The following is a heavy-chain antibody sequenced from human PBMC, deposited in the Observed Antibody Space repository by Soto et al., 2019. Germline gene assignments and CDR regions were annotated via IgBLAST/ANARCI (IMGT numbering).Heavy chain of an antibody. CDR2: IYYSGST. V-gene: IGHV4-59*08. CDR3: ARYCSSTSCYALWYFDL. Sequence: QVQLQESGPGLVKPSETLSLTCTVSGGSISSYYWSWIRQPPGKGLEWIGYIYYSGSTNYNPTLKSRVTLPVDTSRNQFSPKLSSVTAADTAVYYCARYCSSTSCYALWYFDLWGRGTLVTVSS. CDR1: GGSISSYY. J-gene: IGHJ2*01. D-gene: IGHD2-2*01.